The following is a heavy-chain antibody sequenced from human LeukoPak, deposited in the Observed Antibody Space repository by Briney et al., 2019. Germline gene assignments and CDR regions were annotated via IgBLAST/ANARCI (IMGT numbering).Heavy chain of an antibody. V-gene: IGHV3-23*01. Sequence: QPGGSLRLSCAASGFTFSSYAMSWVRQAPGKGLEWVSASSGSGGSTYYADSVKGRFTISRDNSKNTLYLQMNSLRAEDTAVYYCAKEPYDSSGYEYYFDYWGQGTLVTVSS. CDR3: AKEPYDSSGYEYYFDY. CDR1: GFTFSSYA. J-gene: IGHJ4*02. CDR2: SSGSGGST. D-gene: IGHD3-22*01.